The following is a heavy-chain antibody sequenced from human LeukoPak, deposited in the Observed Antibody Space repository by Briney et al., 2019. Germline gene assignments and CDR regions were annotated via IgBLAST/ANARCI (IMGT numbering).Heavy chain of an antibody. CDR1: GYTFTGYY. CDR2: INPNSGGT. J-gene: IGHJ3*02. V-gene: IGHV1-2*02. D-gene: IGHD1-14*01. CDR3: ARAGTGAPYDAFDI. Sequence: ASVKVSCKASGYTFTGYYVHWVRQAPGQGLEWMGWINPNSGGTNYAQKFQGRVTMTRDTSISTAYMELSRLRSDDTAVYYCARAGTGAPYDAFDIWGQGTMVTVSS.